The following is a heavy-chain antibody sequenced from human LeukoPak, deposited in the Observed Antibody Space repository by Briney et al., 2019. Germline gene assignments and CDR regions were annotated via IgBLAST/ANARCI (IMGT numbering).Heavy chain of an antibody. V-gene: IGHV7-4-1*02. CDR1: GYTFTSYG. CDR3: ARDFPARDWFFDL. J-gene: IGHJ2*01. Sequence: ASVKVSCKASGYTFTSYGINWVRQAPGQGLEYMGWINANTGNPTYAQGFTGRFVFSLDTSVSTAYLQISSLKAEDTAVYYCARDFPARDWFFDLWGRGTLVTVSS. CDR2: INANTGNP.